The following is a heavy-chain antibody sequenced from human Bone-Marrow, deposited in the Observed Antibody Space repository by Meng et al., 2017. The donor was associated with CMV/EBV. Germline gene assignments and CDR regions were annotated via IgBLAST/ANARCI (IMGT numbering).Heavy chain of an antibody. Sequence: GESLKISCAAFGFTFSGYAMGWVRQPPGKGLEWVSTISGSGGSTYYAHSVKGRFTISRDNSKNTLYLQMNSLRAEDTAVYYCAKDLSGYSYGYYYGMDVWGQGTTVTVSS. D-gene: IGHD5-18*01. V-gene: IGHV3-23*01. CDR1: GFTFSGYA. CDR3: AKDLSGYSYGYYYGMDV. J-gene: IGHJ6*02. CDR2: ISGSGGST.